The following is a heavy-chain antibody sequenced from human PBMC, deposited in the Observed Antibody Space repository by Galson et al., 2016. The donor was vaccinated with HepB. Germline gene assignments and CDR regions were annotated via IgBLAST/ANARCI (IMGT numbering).Heavy chain of an antibody. CDR3: ARVDLYNKPTGY. J-gene: IGHJ4*02. CDR2: ISPDGRST. CDR1: GFTFSSYW. D-gene: IGHD1-1*01. V-gene: IGHV3-74*01. Sequence: SLRLSCAVSGFTFSSYWMHRVRQAPGKGLVWVSRISPDGRSTSYADSVKGRFTISRDNAKNTLYLQMNSLRAEDTAVYYCARVDLYNKPTGYWGQGTLVTVSS.